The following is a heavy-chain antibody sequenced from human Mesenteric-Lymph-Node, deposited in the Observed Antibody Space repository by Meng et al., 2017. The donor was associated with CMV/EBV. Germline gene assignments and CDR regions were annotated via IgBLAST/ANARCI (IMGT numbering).Heavy chain of an antibody. J-gene: IGHJ4*02. V-gene: IGHV4-34*01. CDR3: ARGSSYDILTGYFDY. Sequence: QVLLHQWGAGLFKPSGTLSVTCAVYGGSFSGYYWNWIRQSPEKGLEWIGEINHSGSTTYNPSFTSRIIISVDTSTNQISLNMSSVTAADTAVYYCARGSSYDILTGYFDYWGQGALVTVSS. CDR1: GGSFSGYY. D-gene: IGHD3-9*01. CDR2: INHSGST.